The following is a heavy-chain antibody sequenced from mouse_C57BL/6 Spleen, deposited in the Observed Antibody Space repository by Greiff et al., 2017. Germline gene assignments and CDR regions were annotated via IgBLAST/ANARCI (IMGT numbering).Heavy chain of an antibody. V-gene: IGHV1-39*01. CDR3: ARETYYSNYDAMDY. CDR1: GYSFTDYN. D-gene: IGHD2-5*01. Sequence: QLQESGPELVKPGASVKISCTASGYSFTDYNMNWVKQSNGKSLEWIGVINPNYGTTSYNQKFKGKATLTVDQSSSTAYMQLNSLTSEDSAVYYCARETYYSNYDAMDYWGQGTSVTVSS. J-gene: IGHJ4*01. CDR2: INPNYGTT.